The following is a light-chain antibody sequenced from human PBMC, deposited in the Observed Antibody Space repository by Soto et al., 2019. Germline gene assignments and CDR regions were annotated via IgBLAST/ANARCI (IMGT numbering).Light chain of an antibody. Sequence: QCVLTQSPSGSGTPGQRVTISCSGSSSNIGSKTVNWYQQLPGTAPKLLIYSNNQRPSGVPDRFSGSKSGTSASLAISGLQSEDEADYYCAAWDDSLNGVVFGGGTKLTVL. J-gene: IGLJ2*01. CDR1: SSNIGSKT. V-gene: IGLV1-44*01. CDR2: SNN. CDR3: AAWDDSLNGVV.